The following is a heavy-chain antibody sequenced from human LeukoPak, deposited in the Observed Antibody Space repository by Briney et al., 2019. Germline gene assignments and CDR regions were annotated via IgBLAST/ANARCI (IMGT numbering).Heavy chain of an antibody. Sequence: GGSLRLSCAASGFTVSSNYMSWVRQAPGKGLEWVSVIYSGGSTYYADSVKGRFTISRDNAKNSLYLQMNSLRAEDTALYYCARAAASISGSYFSAFDIWGQGTMVTVSS. D-gene: IGHD1-26*01. CDR2: IYSGGST. CDR3: ARAAASISGSYFSAFDI. V-gene: IGHV3-66*01. CDR1: GFTVSSNY. J-gene: IGHJ3*02.